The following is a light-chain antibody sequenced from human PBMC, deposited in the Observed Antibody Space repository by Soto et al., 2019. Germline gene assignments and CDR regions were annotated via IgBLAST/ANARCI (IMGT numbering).Light chain of an antibody. V-gene: IGLV2-14*01. CDR3: SSYTSSSNYV. J-gene: IGLJ1*01. Sequence: QSALTQPASVSGSPGQSITISCTGTSSDVGGYNYVSWYQQHPGKAPKLMIYEVSNRPSGVSNRFSGSKSGNTASLTISGLQAEDDADYYCSSYTSSSNYVFGTGTKHTVL. CDR1: SSDVGGYNY. CDR2: EVS.